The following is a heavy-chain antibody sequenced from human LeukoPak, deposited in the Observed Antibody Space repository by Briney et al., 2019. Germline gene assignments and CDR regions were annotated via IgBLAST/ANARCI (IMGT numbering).Heavy chain of an antibody. J-gene: IGHJ4*02. CDR2: ISGSGSAI. CDR1: GFTFSSYG. V-gene: IGHV3-48*04. Sequence: GGSLRLSCAASGFTFSSYGMNWVRQAPGKGLEWVSYISGSGSAIYYADSVKGRFTISRDNAKNSLYLQMNSLRAEDTAVYYCARGSGSYSPTYYFDYWGQGTLVTVSS. CDR3: ARGSGSYSPTYYFDY. D-gene: IGHD1-26*01.